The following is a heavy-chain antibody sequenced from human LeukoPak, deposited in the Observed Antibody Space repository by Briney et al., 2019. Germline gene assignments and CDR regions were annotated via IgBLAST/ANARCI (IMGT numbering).Heavy chain of an antibody. J-gene: IGHJ6*02. CDR1: GFTFDDYG. V-gene: IGHV3-20*04. Sequence: GGSLRLSCAASGFTFDDYGMSWVRQAPGKGLEWVSGINWSGGSTGYADSVKGRFTISRDNAKNSLYLQMNSLRAEDTALYYCARVTYYYGSGSYYYYYGMDVWGQGTTVTVSS. CDR2: INWSGGST. CDR3: ARVTYYYGSGSYYYYYGMDV. D-gene: IGHD3-10*01.